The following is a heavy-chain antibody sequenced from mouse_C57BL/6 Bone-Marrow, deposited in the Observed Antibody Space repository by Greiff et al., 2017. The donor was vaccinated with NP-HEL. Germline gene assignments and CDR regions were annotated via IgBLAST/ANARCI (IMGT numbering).Heavy chain of an antibody. CDR3: TPLTTDYAMDY. V-gene: IGHV6-6*01. CDR2: IRNKANNHAT. J-gene: IGHJ4*01. CDR1: GFTFSDAW. Sequence: VQLKESGGGLVQPGGSMKLSCAASGFTFSDAWMDWVRQSPEKGLEWVAEIRNKANNHATYYAESVKGRFTISRDDSKSSVYLQMNSLRAEDTGIYYCTPLTTDYAMDYWGQGTSVTVSS. D-gene: IGHD1-1*01.